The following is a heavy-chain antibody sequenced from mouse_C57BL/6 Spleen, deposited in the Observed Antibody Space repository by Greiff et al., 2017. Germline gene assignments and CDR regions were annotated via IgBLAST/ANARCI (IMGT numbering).Heavy chain of an antibody. CDR1: GYTFTDYY. J-gene: IGHJ3*01. CDR3: ATYDYDSWFAY. D-gene: IGHD2-4*01. Sequence: VQLQQSGAELVRPGASVKLSCKASGYTFTDYYINWVKQRPGQGLEWIARIYPGSGNTYYNEKFKGKATLTAEKSSSTAYMQLSSLTSEDSAVXFCATYDYDSWFAYWGQGTLVTVSA. V-gene: IGHV1-76*01. CDR2: IYPGSGNT.